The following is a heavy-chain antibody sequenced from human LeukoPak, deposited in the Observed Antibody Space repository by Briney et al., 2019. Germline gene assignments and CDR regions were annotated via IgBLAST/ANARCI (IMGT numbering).Heavy chain of an antibody. CDR1: GFTLSSYE. V-gene: IGHV3-23*01. D-gene: IGHD6-19*01. CDR3: TRNSGWYGLS. J-gene: IGHJ1*01. CDR2: IDYDGGSG. Sequence: GGSLRLSCTVSGFTLSSYEMSWIRQAPGKGPEWVSSIDYDGGSGHYADSVKGRFTISRDNSNNTLFLHLNSLRGEDTAVYYCTRNSGWYGLSWGQGTLVTVSS.